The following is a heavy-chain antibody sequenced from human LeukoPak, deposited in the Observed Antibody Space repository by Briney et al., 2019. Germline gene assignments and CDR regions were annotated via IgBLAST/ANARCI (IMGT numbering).Heavy chain of an antibody. D-gene: IGHD5-18*01. CDR2: ISYDGSNK. CDR3: AREGRYSYGFDY. Sequence: PGGSLRLSCAASGFTFSSYAMHWVRQAPGKGLEWVAVISYDGSNKYYADSVKGRFTISRDNSKNTLYLQMNSLRAEDTAVYYCAREGRYSYGFDYWGQGTLVTVSS. V-gene: IGHV3-30-3*01. CDR1: GFTFSSYA. J-gene: IGHJ4*02.